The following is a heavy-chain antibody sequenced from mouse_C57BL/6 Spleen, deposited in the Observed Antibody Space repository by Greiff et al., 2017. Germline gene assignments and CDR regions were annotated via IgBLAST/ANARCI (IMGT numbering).Heavy chain of an antibody. J-gene: IGHJ1*03. D-gene: IGHD2-1*01. CDR2: ISNGGGST. Sequence: EVKLMESGGGLVQPGGSLKLSCAASGFTFSDYYMYWVRQTPEKRLEWVAYISNGGGSTYYPDTVKGRFTISRDNAKNTLYLQMSRLKSEDTAMYYCARHTGSLYYGNYDWYFDVWGTGTTVTVSS. CDR1: GFTFSDYY. V-gene: IGHV5-12*01. CDR3: ARHTGSLYYGNYDWYFDV.